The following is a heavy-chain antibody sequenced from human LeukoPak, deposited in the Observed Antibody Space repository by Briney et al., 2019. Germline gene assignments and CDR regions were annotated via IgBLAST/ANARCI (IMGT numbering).Heavy chain of an antibody. CDR2: IYHSGST. CDR3: ARGVRGRKWYYFDS. Sequence: SETLSLTCNVSGDSITNGDYYWTWIRQSPGEGLEWLGYIYHSGSTLYLPSLESRLSLSVDTSKNQFSLTLTSVTAADSAVFYCARGVRGRKWYYFDSWGQGALVTVSS. D-gene: IGHD2-15*01. V-gene: IGHV4-30-4*01. J-gene: IGHJ4*02. CDR1: GDSITNGDYY.